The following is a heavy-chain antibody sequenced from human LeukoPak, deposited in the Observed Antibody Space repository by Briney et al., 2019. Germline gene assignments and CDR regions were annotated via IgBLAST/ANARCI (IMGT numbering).Heavy chain of an antibody. CDR2: INPGDSDT. J-gene: IGHJ4*02. CDR3: ARLAYCGGDCYLGNVIDY. D-gene: IGHD2-21*02. Sequence: GESLKISCQASGYSFTSSWIGWARQMPGKGLEWMAIINPGDSDTRYSPSFQGQVTISADKSISTVYLQWGSLKASDTAMYYCARLAYCGGDCYLGNVIDYWGQGTLVTVSS. V-gene: IGHV5-51*01. CDR1: GYSFTSSW.